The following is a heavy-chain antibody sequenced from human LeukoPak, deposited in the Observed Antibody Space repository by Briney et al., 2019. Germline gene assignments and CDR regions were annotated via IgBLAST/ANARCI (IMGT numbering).Heavy chain of an antibody. Sequence: GGSLRLSCAASGFTLNDYYMSWIRQAPGKGLEWISYISGSGTTIYYADSVKGRFTISRDTAKNSLFLQISSLRVDDTAVYYCARDSPFSPMELFDPWGQGTLVTVSS. J-gene: IGHJ5*02. D-gene: IGHD3-10*01. CDR1: GFTLNDYY. CDR3: ARDSPFSPMELFDP. V-gene: IGHV3-11*04. CDR2: ISGSGTTI.